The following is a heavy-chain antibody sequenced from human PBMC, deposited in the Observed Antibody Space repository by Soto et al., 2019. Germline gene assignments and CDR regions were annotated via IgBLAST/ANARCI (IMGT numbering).Heavy chain of an antibody. Sequence: PSETLSLTCTVSGGSISSGDYYWSWIRQPPGKGLEWIGYIYYSGSTYYNPSLKSRVTISVDTSKNQFSLKLSSVTAADTAVYYCARVCGDIVLMGGDWFDPWGHGTLVTVSS. CDR2: IYYSGST. D-gene: IGHD2-8*01. J-gene: IGHJ5*02. V-gene: IGHV4-30-4*01. CDR3: ARVCGDIVLMGGDWFDP. CDR1: GGSISSGDYY.